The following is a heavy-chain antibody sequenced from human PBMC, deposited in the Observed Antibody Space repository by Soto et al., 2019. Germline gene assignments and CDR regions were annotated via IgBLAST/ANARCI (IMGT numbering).Heavy chain of an antibody. CDR1: GFIFSSYA. CDR3: TTDPRGSPGN. Sequence: PGGSLRLSCAASGFIFSSYAMSWVRQAPGKGLEWVSAISGSGGSTYYADSVKGRFTISRDNSKNTLYLQMNSLKTEDTAVYYCTTDPRGSPGNWGQGTLVTVSS. V-gene: IGHV3-23*01. D-gene: IGHD1-26*01. J-gene: IGHJ4*02. CDR2: ISGSGGST.